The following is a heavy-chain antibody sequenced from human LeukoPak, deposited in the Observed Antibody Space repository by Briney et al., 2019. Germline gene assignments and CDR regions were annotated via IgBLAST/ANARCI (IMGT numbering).Heavy chain of an antibody. V-gene: IGHV3-33*01. D-gene: IGHD6-13*01. CDR1: GFTFSTYG. J-gene: IGHJ4*02. Sequence: GGSLRLSCAASGFTFSTYGMHWVRQAPGKGLEWVAVIWYDGSNKYYADSVRGRFTISRDNSKNTLYLQMNSLRAEDTAVYYCARFAGYSSSWPLDYWGQGTLVTVSS. CDR3: ARFAGYSSSWPLDY. CDR2: IWYDGSNK.